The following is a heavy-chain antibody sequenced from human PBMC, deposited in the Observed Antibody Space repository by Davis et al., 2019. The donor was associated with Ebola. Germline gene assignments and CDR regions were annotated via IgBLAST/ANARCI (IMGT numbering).Heavy chain of an antibody. CDR3: ARFRAALDS. CDR1: AGSLTDYF. D-gene: IGHD2-15*01. J-gene: IGHJ4*02. V-gene: IGHV4-34*01. Sequence: MPPETLSLTCAVYAGSLTDYFWSWIRPPPGKGLAWIGATSHHPDYTNYSPSFGGRVTISVDTSKNQFSLELTSVTAADTAVYYCARFRAALDSWGQGTLVTVSS. CDR2: TSHHPDYT.